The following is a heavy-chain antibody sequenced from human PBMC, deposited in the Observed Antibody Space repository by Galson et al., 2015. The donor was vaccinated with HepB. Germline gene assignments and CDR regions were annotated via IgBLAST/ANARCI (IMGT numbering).Heavy chain of an antibody. V-gene: IGHV1-2*04. CDR3: ARDHIQGFAFDI. Sequence: SVKVSCKASGYTFTAYYIHWVRQAPGQGLEWMGWINPDSGGTNFAQKFQGWVTMTRDTSISTAYMELSRLKSDDTAVYYCARDHIQGFAFDIWGQGTMVAVSS. J-gene: IGHJ3*02. CDR2: INPDSGGT. CDR1: GYTFTAYY.